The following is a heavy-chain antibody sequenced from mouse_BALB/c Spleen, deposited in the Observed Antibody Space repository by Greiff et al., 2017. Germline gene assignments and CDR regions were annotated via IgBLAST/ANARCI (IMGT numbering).Heavy chain of an antibody. V-gene: IGHV3-8*02. D-gene: IGHD4-1*02. CDR2: ISYSGST. Sequence: EVKLQESGPSLVKPSQTLSLTCSVTGDSITSGYWNWIRKFPGNKLEYMGYISYSGSTYYNPSLKSRISITRDTSKNQYYLQLNSVTTEDTATYYCARSQLGRGGFAYWGQGTLVTVSA. CDR1: GDSITSGY. CDR3: ARSQLGRGGFAY. J-gene: IGHJ3*01.